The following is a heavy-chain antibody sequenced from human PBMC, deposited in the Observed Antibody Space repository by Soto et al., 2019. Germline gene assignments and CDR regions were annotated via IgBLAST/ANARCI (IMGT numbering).Heavy chain of an antibody. CDR1: GFTFSSYA. Sequence: GGSLRLSCAASGFTFSSYAMHWVRQAPGKGLEWVAVISYDGSNKYYADSVKGRFTISRDNSKNTLYLQMDSLRAEDTAVYYCARDLGWGSGSTYLDYWGQGTLVTVSS. CDR2: ISYDGSNK. CDR3: ARDLGWGSGSTYLDY. D-gene: IGHD3-22*01. V-gene: IGHV3-30-3*01. J-gene: IGHJ4*02.